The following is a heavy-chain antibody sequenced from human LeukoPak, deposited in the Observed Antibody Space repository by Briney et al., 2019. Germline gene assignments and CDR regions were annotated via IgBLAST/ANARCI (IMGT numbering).Heavy chain of an antibody. CDR1: GITVSTNY. D-gene: IGHD3-22*01. CDR2: INEDGSKK. J-gene: IGHJ4*02. CDR3: TRDVASSTYHFDSSGLLDY. V-gene: IGHV3-7*01. Sequence: GGSLRLSCAASGITVSTNYMSWVRQAPGKGLEWVANINEDGSKKYYVDSVKGRLTISRDNAEKSLYLHMDSLRGEDTAVYYCTRDVASSTYHFDSSGLLDYWGQGTLVTVSS.